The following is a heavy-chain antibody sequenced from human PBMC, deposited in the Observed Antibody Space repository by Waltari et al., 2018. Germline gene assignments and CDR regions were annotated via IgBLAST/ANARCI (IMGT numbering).Heavy chain of an antibody. V-gene: IGHV3-30*02. Sequence: VQPGGSLRLSCAASGFTFSSYGMHWVRQAPGKGLEWVAFIRYDGSNKYYADSVKGRFTISRDNSKNTLYLQMNSLRAEDTAVYYCAKSGIAARPGGMFDPWGQGTLVTVSS. CDR3: AKSGIAARPGGMFDP. CDR1: GFTFSSYG. J-gene: IGHJ5*02. D-gene: IGHD6-6*01. CDR2: IRYDGSNK.